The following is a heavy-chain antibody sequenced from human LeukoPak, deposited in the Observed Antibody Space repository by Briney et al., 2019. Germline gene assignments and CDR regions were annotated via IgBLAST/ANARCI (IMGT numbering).Heavy chain of an antibody. D-gene: IGHD1-20*01. Sequence: GGSLRLSCAASGFTFSNYWMSWVRQAPGKGLEWVANIKQDGSKKNYVDSVKGRFTISRDNARNSLYLQMNSLRAEDTAVYYXXXXXXXXXXPIAGFDYWGQGTLVTVSS. J-gene: IGHJ4*02. CDR1: GFTFSNYW. CDR2: IKQDGSKK. V-gene: IGHV3-7*03. CDR3: XXXXXXXXXPIAGFDY.